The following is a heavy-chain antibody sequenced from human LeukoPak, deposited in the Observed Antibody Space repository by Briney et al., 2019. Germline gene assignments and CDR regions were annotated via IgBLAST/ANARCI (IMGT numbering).Heavy chain of an antibody. CDR1: GYSFTSYW. J-gene: IGHJ4*02. V-gene: IGHV5-10-1*01. CDR2: IDPSDSYT. D-gene: IGHD3-9*01. Sequence: GVSLKISCQGSGYSFTSYWISWVRQMTGKGLEWMGRIDPSDSYTNYSPSFQGHVTISADKSISTAYLQWSSLKASDTAMYYCAGGILTGNFDYWGQGTLVTVSS. CDR3: AGGILTGNFDY.